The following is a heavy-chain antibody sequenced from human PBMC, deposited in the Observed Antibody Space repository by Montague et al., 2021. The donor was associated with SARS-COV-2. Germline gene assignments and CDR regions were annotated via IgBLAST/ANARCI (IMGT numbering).Heavy chain of an antibody. CDR1: GASFSGYY. CDR3: ASGEFFYYGSGNYYRSALDD. CDR2: VIHSGTT. V-gene: IGHV4-34*12. J-gene: IGHJ6*02. D-gene: IGHD3-10*01. Sequence: SETLSLTCHVYGASFSGYYWSWVRQSPGKGLEWIGEVIHSGTTNXNPSLKGRATISIDSSNDRFSLRLTSLTAADTGVYYCASGEFFYYGSGNYYRSALDDWGQGTTVTVSS.